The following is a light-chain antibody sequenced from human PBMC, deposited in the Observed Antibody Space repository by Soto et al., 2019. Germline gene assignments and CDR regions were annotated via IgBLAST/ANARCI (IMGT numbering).Light chain of an antibody. V-gene: IGKV3-11*01. J-gene: IGKJ4*01. Sequence: EIVLTQSPATLSLSPGERATLSCSASQSVSSYLAWYQQKPGQAPSLLIYDASNRATGIPARFSGSGSGTDFTLTISSLEPEDFAVYYCQQRSNWPQLTFGGGTKVEIK. CDR3: QQRSNWPQLT. CDR2: DAS. CDR1: QSVSSY.